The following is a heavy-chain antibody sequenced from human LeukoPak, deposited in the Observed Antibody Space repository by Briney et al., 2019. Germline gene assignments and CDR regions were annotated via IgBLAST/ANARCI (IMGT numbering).Heavy chain of an antibody. CDR2: IYYSGST. Sequence: SETLSLTCTVSGGSISSGDYYWSWIRQPPGKGLEWIGYIYYSGSTYYNPSLKSRVTISVDTSKNQFSLKLSSVTAADTAVYYCARAPYEYYYDSSGYLAFDIWGQGTMVTVSS. J-gene: IGHJ3*02. CDR3: ARAPYEYYYDSSGYLAFDI. V-gene: IGHV4-30-4*01. CDR1: GGSISSGDYY. D-gene: IGHD3-22*01.